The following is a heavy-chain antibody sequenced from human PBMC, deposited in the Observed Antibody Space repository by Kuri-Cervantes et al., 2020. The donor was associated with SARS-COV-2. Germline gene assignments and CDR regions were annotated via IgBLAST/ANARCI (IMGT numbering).Heavy chain of an antibody. J-gene: IGHJ4*02. V-gene: IGHV4-59*08. Sequence: ESLKISCNVSGGSISSYYWSWIRQPPGKGLEWIGYIYYSGSTNYNPSLKSRVTISVDTSKNQFSLKLSSVTAADTAVYYCASYCSSTSCYTGLDYWGQGTLVTVSS. CDR3: ASYCSSTSCYTGLDY. CDR1: GGSISSYY. D-gene: IGHD2-2*02. CDR2: IYYSGST.